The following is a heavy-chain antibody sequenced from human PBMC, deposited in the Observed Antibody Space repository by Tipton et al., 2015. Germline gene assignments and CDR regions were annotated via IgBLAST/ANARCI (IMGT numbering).Heavy chain of an antibody. CDR1: AYSISSDYY. J-gene: IGHJ6*02. CDR2: IYYRGST. V-gene: IGHV4-61*01. D-gene: IGHD6-19*01. Sequence: TLSLTCAVSAYSISSDYYWGWIRQPPGKGLEWIGYIYYRGSTNYNPSLKSRVTISVDTSKNQFSLKLSSVTAADTAVYYCAREAVARYYYGMDVWGQGTTVTVSS. CDR3: AREAVARYYYGMDV.